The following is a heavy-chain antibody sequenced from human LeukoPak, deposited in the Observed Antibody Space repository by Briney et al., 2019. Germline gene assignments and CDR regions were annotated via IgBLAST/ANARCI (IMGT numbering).Heavy chain of an antibody. J-gene: IGHJ4*02. D-gene: IGHD5-18*01. CDR3: ARTWIQLWLGPYYFDY. CDR1: GFTFSSYA. V-gene: IGHV3-23*01. CDR2: ISGSGGST. Sequence: GGSLRLSSAASGFTFSSYAMSWVRQAPGKGLEWVSAISGSGGSTYYADSVKGRFTISRDNSKNTLYLQMNSLRAEDTAVYYCARTWIQLWLGPYYFDYWGQGTLVTVSS.